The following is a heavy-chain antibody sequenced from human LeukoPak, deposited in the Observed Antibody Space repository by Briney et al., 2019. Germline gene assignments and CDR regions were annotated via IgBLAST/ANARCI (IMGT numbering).Heavy chain of an antibody. Sequence: ASVKVSCKASGYTFSSYYIHWVRQASGQGLEWMGIVNPSGGSTNYAQKFQGRLTMTRDTSTSTVYMELSSLRSEDTAVYYCARDRYYYGSSGLDYWGQGTLVTVSS. V-gene: IGHV1-46*01. J-gene: IGHJ4*02. CDR3: ARDRYYYGSSGLDY. CDR2: VNPSGGST. D-gene: IGHD3-22*01. CDR1: GYTFSSYY.